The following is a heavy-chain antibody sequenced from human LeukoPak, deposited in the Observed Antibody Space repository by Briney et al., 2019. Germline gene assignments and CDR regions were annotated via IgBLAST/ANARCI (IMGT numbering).Heavy chain of an antibody. CDR1: GGSISSGSYY. CDR2: IYTSGST. V-gene: IGHV4-61*02. CDR3: ARGDYCTNGVCAFDI. J-gene: IGHJ3*02. Sequence: KSSETLSLTCTVSGGSISSGSYYWSWIRQPAGKGLEWIGRIYTSGSTNYNPSLKSRVTISVDTSKNQFSLKLSSVTAADTAVYYCARGDYCTNGVCAFDIWGQGTMVTVSS. D-gene: IGHD2-8*01.